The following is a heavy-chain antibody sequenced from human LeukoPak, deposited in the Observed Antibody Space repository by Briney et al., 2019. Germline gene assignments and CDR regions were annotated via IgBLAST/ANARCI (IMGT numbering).Heavy chain of an antibody. V-gene: IGHV4-59*08. J-gene: IGHJ5*02. D-gene: IGHD2-15*01. CDR3: ARRVHSPGVDWFDP. Sequence: SETLSLTCAVYGGSFSGYYWSWIRQPPGKGLEWIGYIYYSGSTNYNPSLKSRVTISVDTSKNQFSLKLGSVTAADTAVYYCARRVHSPGVDWFDPWGQGTLVTVSS. CDR2: IYYSGST. CDR1: GGSFSGYY.